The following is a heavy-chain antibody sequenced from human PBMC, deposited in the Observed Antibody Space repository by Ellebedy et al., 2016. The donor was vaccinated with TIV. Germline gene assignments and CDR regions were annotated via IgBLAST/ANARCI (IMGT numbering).Heavy chain of an antibody. J-gene: IGHJ4*02. D-gene: IGHD5-24*01. V-gene: IGHV3-23*01. Sequence: GGSLRLSXAASGFTFTNSAMSWVRQAPGKGLEWVSMISDSGDHTYYADSVKGRFTISRDNSKNTLYLQMNSLRAEDTALYYCAKDRRWLPPWGIFDYWGQGALVTVSS. CDR3: AKDRRWLPPWGIFDY. CDR1: GFTFTNSA. CDR2: ISDSGDHT.